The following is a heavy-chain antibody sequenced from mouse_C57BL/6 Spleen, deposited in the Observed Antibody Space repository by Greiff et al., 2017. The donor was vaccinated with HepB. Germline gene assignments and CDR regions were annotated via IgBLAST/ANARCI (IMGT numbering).Heavy chain of an antibody. D-gene: IGHD2-5*01. V-gene: IGHV1-77*01. CDR3: ARYYRNPYYYAMDY. J-gene: IGHJ4*01. CDR2: IGPGSGST. CDR1: GYTFTDYY. Sequence: QVQLQQSGAELVKPGASVKISCKASGYTFTDYYINWVKQRPGQGLEWIGKIGPGSGSTYYNEKFKGTATLNADKSSSTAYMQLSSLTSEDSEVYVCARYYRNPYYYAMDYGGQGTSVTVAS.